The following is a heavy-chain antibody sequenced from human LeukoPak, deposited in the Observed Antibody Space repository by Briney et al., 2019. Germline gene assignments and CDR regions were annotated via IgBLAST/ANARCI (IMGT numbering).Heavy chain of an antibody. Sequence: PSETLSLTCAVYGGSFSGYYWCWIRQPPGKGLEWIGEINHSGSTNYNPSLKSRVTISVDTSKNQFSLKLSSVTAADTAVYYCARASPYSSSYILGDYYYYYMDVWGKGTTVTVSS. CDR1: GGSFSGYY. J-gene: IGHJ6*03. CDR3: ARASPYSSSYILGDYYYYYMDV. CDR2: INHSGST. V-gene: IGHV4-34*01. D-gene: IGHD6-6*01.